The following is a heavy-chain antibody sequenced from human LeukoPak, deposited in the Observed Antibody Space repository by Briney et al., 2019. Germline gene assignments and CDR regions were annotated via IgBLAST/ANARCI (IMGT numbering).Heavy chain of an antibody. CDR2: ISGSGGST. V-gene: IGHV3-23*01. CDR3: AKVLAESGFSSGWSRGFDY. CDR1: GFTFSSYA. Sequence: GGSLRLSCAASGFTFSSYAMSWVRQAPGKGLEWVSAISGSGGSTYYADSVKGRFTIYRDNSNNTLYLQMNSLRAEDTAVYYCAKVLAESGFSSGWSRGFDYWGQGTLVTVSS. D-gene: IGHD6-19*01. J-gene: IGHJ4*02.